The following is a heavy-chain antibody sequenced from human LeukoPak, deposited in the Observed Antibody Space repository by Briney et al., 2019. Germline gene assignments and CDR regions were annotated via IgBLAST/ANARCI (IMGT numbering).Heavy chain of an antibody. Sequence: GGSPRHSCGPSGFTVSSNYVSWVRHAPGEGLECGSVIYSGGSTYYADSVKGRLTVSTDNSKNTLYLQMNSLRAEDTAVYYCARDRDLSPSTPPLVVEAFDIWGQGTMVTVSS. J-gene: IGHJ3*02. CDR1: GFTVSSNY. CDR3: ARDRDLSPSTPPLVVEAFDI. V-gene: IGHV3-66*01. D-gene: IGHD3-22*01. CDR2: IYSGGST.